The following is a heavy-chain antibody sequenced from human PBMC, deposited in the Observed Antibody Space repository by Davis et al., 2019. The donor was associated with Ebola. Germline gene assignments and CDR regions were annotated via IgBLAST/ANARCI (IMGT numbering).Heavy chain of an antibody. CDR1: GFIFSTYW. CDR2: IGRGSSPI. J-gene: IGHJ4*02. V-gene: IGHV3-48*02. CDR3: ARDSGISGADDY. D-gene: IGHD6-13*01. Sequence: GGSLRLSCEASGFIFSTYWMSWVRQAPGKGLEWISYIGRGSSPIYYADSVKSRFTISRDNANNSLYLHMNSLGDEDTAVYYCARDSGISGADDYWGQGTLVTVSS.